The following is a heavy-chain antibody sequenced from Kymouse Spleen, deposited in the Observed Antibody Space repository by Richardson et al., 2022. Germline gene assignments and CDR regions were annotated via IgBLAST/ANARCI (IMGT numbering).Heavy chain of an antibody. D-gene: IGHD3-3*01. CDR2: INHSGST. J-gene: IGHJ5*02. Sequence: QVQLQQWGAGLLKPSETLSLTCAVYGGSFSGYYWSWIRQPPGKGLEWIGEINHSGSTNYNPSLKSRVTISVDTSKNQFSLKLSSVTAADTAVYYCARGGIFGVVSNWFDPWGQGTLVTVSS. CDR3: ARGGIFGVVSNWFDP. V-gene: IGHV4-34*01. CDR1: GGSFSGYY.